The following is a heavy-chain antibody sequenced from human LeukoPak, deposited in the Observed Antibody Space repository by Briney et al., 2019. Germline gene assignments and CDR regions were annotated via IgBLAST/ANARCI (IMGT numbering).Heavy chain of an antibody. CDR3: ARRPYSIPGYFDL. CDR1: GYTFTGYY. D-gene: IGHD2-15*01. Sequence: PGASVKVSCKASGYTFTGYYMHWVRQAPGQGLEWMGWINPNSGGTNYAQKFQGRVTMTRDTSISTAYMELSRLRSDDTAVYYCARRPYSIPGYFDLWGRGTLVTVSS. J-gene: IGHJ2*01. CDR2: INPNSGGT. V-gene: IGHV1-2*02.